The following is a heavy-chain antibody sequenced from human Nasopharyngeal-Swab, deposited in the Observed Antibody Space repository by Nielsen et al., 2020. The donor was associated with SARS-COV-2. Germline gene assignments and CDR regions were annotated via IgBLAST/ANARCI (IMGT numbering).Heavy chain of an antibody. V-gene: IGHV1-24*01. CDR3: ATGEDLSI. Sequence: WVRQAPGQGLEWVGGSHPENSEIVYAQRFQDRVIMTEDTSTDTAYMELRSLQSDDTAVYFCATGEDLSIWGRGTLVTVPS. CDR2: SHPENSEI. J-gene: IGHJ4*03.